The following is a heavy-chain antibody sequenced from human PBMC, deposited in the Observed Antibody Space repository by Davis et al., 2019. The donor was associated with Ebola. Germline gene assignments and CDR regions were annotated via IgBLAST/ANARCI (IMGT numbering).Heavy chain of an antibody. V-gene: IGHV5-51*01. J-gene: IGHJ4*02. CDR1: GNSFTSHW. CDR3: AAGYSSKWFPSFDY. Sequence: GESLKIPCKDPGNSFTSHWIGWVRQLPGKGLEWMGLIYTGDSDTRYSPSFRGQVTISADKSITTAYLQWSGLRASDTAMYYCAAGYSSKWFPSFDYWGQGTLVTVSS. CDR2: IYTGDSDT. D-gene: IGHD5-12*01.